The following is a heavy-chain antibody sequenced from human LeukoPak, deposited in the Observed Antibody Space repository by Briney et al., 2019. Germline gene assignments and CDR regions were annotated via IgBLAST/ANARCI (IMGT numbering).Heavy chain of an antibody. D-gene: IGHD3-10*01. CDR3: ARELEIYGSGSYSLDY. J-gene: IGHJ4*02. CDR1: GFTFSSYA. CDR2: ISGSGGST. V-gene: IGHV3-23*01. Sequence: GGSLRLSCAASGFTFSSYAMSWVRQAPGKGLEWVSAISGSGGSTYYADSVKGRFTISRDNAKNTLYLQMNSLRAEDTAVYYCARELEIYGSGSYSLDYWGQGTLVTVSS.